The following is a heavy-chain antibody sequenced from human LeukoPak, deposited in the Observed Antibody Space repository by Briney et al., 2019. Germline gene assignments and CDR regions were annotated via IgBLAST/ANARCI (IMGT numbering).Heavy chain of an antibody. Sequence: GASVKVSCKASGGTFSSYAISWVRQAPGQGLEWMGGIIPIFGTANYAQKFQGRVTITTDESTSTAYMELRSLRSDDTAVYYCARVWVVAATFWYFDLWGRGTLVTVSS. CDR2: IIPIFGTA. CDR1: GGTFSSYA. CDR3: ARVWVVAATFWYFDL. V-gene: IGHV1-69*05. J-gene: IGHJ2*01. D-gene: IGHD2-15*01.